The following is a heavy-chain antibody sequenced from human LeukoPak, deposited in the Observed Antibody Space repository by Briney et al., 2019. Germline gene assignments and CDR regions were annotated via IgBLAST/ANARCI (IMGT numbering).Heavy chain of an antibody. V-gene: IGHV3-23*01. D-gene: IGHD3-10*01. Sequence: PGGSLRLSCAASGFTFTNYAMSWVRQAPGKGLEWVSGMSGSGSSTYYADSVKGRFTISRDNSKNMLYLQMNSLRAEDTALYYCAKDLEAYYYADTDYWGQGTLVTVSS. CDR1: GFTFTNYA. CDR3: AKDLEAYYYADTDY. CDR2: MSGSGSST. J-gene: IGHJ4*02.